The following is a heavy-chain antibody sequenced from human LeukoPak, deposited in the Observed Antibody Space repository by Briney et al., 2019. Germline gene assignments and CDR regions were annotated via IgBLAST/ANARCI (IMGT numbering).Heavy chain of an antibody. D-gene: IGHD2-15*01. CDR3: APICSSGNCFQTRFDY. J-gene: IGHJ4*02. Sequence: GSLRLSCAASGFTFSSYSMNWVRQAPGKGLEWVSSISSSGGSIYYADSVKGRFTVSRDNAKNSLYLQMNSLGAEDTAMYYCAPICSSGNCFQTRFDYWGQGTLVTVSS. CDR1: GFTFSSYS. V-gene: IGHV3-21*01. CDR2: ISSSGGSI.